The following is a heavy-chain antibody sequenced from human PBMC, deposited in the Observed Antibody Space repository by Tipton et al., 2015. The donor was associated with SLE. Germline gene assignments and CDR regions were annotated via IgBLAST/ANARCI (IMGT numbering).Heavy chain of an antibody. Sequence: TLSLTCIVSGYSISSGYYWGWIRQPPRGGLEWIGGIYYTGTTTYYNSFLKSRVTMSVDTSKNQFSLRLTSVIAADTAVYYCARLHGYSYGLNWFDPWGQGTLISVSS. V-gene: IGHV4-38-2*02. CDR2: IYYTGTTT. J-gene: IGHJ5*02. D-gene: IGHD5-18*01. CDR1: GYSISSGYY. CDR3: ARLHGYSYGLNWFDP.